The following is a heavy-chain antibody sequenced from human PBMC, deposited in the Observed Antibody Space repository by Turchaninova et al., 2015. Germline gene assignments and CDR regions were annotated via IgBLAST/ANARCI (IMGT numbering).Heavy chain of an antibody. Sequence: EVQLVESGGGLVQPGGSLRLSCAASGFAFTTAWMSWVRQAPGKGLEWVGRIKAKTESWTTDYVAPVKDRFTMARYYSKNTLYLQISNLNTEDTAVYYCTWLYYSYLAFWGKGTTVTVAS. J-gene: IGHJ6*03. CDR3: TWLYYSYLAF. D-gene: IGHD2-15*01. CDR2: IKAKTESWTT. CDR1: GFAFTTAW. V-gene: IGHV3-15*01.